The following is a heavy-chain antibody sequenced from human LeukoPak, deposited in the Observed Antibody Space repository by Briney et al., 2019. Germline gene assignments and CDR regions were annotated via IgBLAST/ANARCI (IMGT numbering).Heavy chain of an antibody. D-gene: IGHD4-17*01. CDR3: ARVGDYGDLPSDY. CDR2: IFHTGST. CDR1: GDSISSGNY. J-gene: IGHJ4*02. V-gene: IGHV4-38-2*02. Sequence: SETLSLTCTVSGDSISSGNYWGWIRQPPGKGLEWIGSIFHTGSTYFNLSLKSRVTISVDTSKNQFSLRLSSVTAADTAVYYCARVGDYGDLPSDYWGQGTLVTVSS.